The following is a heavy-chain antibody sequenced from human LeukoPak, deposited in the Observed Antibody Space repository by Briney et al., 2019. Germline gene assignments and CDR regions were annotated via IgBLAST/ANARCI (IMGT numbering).Heavy chain of an antibody. J-gene: IGHJ3*01. V-gene: IGHV4-38-2*01. CDR3: ARVIVTATHVPDAFDL. D-gene: IGHD1-26*01. Sequence: PSETLSLTCAISGYSISAGYFWGWIRPSPVKGLEWIGSVHHTGSDYYNPSLKSRVTIAIDTSKNHFSLNLTSVTAADTAVFFCARVIVTATHVPDAFDLWGQGILVTVSS. CDR2: VHHTGSD. CDR1: GYSISAGYF.